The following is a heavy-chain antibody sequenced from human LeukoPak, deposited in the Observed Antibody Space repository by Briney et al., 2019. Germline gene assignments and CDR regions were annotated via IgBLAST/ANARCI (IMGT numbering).Heavy chain of an antibody. D-gene: IGHD3-10*01. CDR2: ISSSSSYI. J-gene: IGHJ4*02. CDR1: GFTFSSYA. CDR3: ARDLLYYYGSGSYDY. Sequence: PGGSLRLSCAASGFTFSSYAMSWVRQAPGKGLEWVSSISSSSSYIYYADSVKGRFTISRDNAKNSLYLQMNSLRAEDTAVYYCARDLLYYYGSGSYDYWGQGTLVTVSS. V-gene: IGHV3-21*01.